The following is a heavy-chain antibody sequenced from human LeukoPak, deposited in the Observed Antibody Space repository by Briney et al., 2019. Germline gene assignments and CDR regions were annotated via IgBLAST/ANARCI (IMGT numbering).Heavy chain of an antibody. Sequence: GASVRVSCKASGYTFTGYYIHWVRQAPGQGLEWMGWINPNSGDTNYAQNFQGRVTMTRDTSISTAYMDLSRLKFDDTALYYCARVVGKTDWGQGTLVTVSS. V-gene: IGHV1-2*02. CDR2: INPNSGDT. CDR3: ARVVGKTD. CDR1: GYTFTGYY. D-gene: IGHD1-26*01. J-gene: IGHJ4*02.